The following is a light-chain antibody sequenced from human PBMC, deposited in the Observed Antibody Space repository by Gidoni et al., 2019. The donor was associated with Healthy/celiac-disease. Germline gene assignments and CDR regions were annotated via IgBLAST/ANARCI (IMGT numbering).Light chain of an antibody. J-gene: IGKJ3*01. CDR3: QQSYSTPFT. CDR1: QSISSY. CDR2: AAS. V-gene: IGKV1-39*01. Sequence: QMNQSPSSLSASVGDRVTITCRASQSISSYLNWYQQKPGKAPKLLIYAASSLQSGVPSRFSGSGSGTDFTLTISSLQPEDFATYYCQQSYSTPFTFGPGTKVDIK.